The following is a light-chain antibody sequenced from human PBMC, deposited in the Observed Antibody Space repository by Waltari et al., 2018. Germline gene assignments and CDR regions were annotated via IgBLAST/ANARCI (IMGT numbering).Light chain of an antibody. CDR2: GAS. CDR3: QHYVRLPVT. CDR1: QSVSRT. J-gene: IGKJ1*01. V-gene: IGKV3-20*01. Sequence: IVLTQSLGTLSLSPGERATLSCRASQSVSRTLAWYQQKPGQAPRLLIYGASTRAAGIPDRFSGSGSGTDFSLTISRLEPEDFAVYYCQHYVRLPVTFGQGP.